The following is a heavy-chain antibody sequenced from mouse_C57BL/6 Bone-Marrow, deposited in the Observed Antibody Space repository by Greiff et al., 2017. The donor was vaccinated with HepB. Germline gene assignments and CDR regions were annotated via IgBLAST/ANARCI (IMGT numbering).Heavy chain of an antibody. Sequence: QVQLQQPGAELVKPGASVKLSCKASGYTFTSYWMQWVKQRPGQGLEWIGEIDPSDSYTNYNQKFKGKATLTVDTSSSTAYMQLSSLTSEDSAVYYCAVLYYGRSYHWYFDVWGTGTTVTVSS. CDR1: GYTFTSYW. D-gene: IGHD1-1*01. CDR2: IDPSDSYT. J-gene: IGHJ1*03. CDR3: AVLYYGRSYHWYFDV. V-gene: IGHV1-50*01.